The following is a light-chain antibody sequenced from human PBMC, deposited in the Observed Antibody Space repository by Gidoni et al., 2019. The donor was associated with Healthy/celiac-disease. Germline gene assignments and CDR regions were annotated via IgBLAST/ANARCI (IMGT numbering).Light chain of an antibody. Sequence: SYDLPRPPPVSVPPGQTASITCSGDKLGDKYACWYQQKPGQSPVLVIYQDSKRPSGIPERFSGSNSGNTATLTISGTQAMDEADYYCQAWDSSHVVFGGGTKLTVL. J-gene: IGLJ2*01. V-gene: IGLV3-1*01. CDR2: QDS. CDR3: QAWDSSHVV. CDR1: KLGDKY.